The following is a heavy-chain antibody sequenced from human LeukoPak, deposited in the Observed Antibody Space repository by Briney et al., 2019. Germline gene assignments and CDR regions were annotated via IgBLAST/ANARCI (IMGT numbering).Heavy chain of an antibody. CDR2: IYYSGST. V-gene: IGHV4-59*01. Sequence: SETLALTCTVSGGSISSYYWSWIRQPPGKGLEWIGYIYYSGSTNYNPSLKSRVTISVDTSKNQFSLKLSSVTAADTAVYYCARLTPRYYYYGMDVWGQGTTVTVSS. J-gene: IGHJ6*02. CDR1: GGSISSYY. CDR3: ARLTPRYYYYGMDV.